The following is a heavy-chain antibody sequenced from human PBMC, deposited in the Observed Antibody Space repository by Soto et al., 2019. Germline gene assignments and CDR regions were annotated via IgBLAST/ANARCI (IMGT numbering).Heavy chain of an antibody. Sequence: SETLSLTCTVSGGSISSGGYYWSWIRQHPGKGLEWIGYIYYSGSTYYNPSLKSRVTISVDTSKNQFSLKLTSVTAADTAVYFCARDLRFRGFYGMDVWGQGTTVTVS. J-gene: IGHJ6*02. V-gene: IGHV4-31*03. CDR2: IYYSGST. CDR1: GGSISSGGYY. CDR3: ARDLRFRGFYGMDV. D-gene: IGHD3-10*01.